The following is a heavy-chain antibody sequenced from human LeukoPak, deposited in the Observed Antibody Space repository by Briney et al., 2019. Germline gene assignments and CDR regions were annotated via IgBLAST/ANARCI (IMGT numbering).Heavy chain of an antibody. CDR2: INHSGST. CDR3: ARLSWKSSSWYDWFDP. V-gene: IGHV4-34*01. Sequence: SETLSLTCAVYGGSFSGYYWSWIRQPPGKGLEWIGEINHSGSTNYNPSLKSRVTISVDTSKNQFSLKLSSVTAADTAVYYCARLSWKSSSWYDWFDPWGQGTLVTVSS. CDR1: GGSFSGYY. J-gene: IGHJ5*02. D-gene: IGHD6-13*01.